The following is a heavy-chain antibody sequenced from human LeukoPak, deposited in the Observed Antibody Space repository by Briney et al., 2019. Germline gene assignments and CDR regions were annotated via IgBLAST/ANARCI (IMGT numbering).Heavy chain of an antibody. CDR3: ARGPAYSNYRASYYYYMDV. V-gene: IGHV1-8*03. CDR1: GYTFTGYY. CDR2: MNPNSGNT. Sequence: ASVKVSCKASGYTFTGYYMHWVRQATGQGLEWMGWMNPNSGNTGYAEKFQGRVTITRDTSITTAYMELTSLRSEDSAVYYCARGPAYSNYRASYYYYMDVWGKGTTVTVS. D-gene: IGHD4-11*01. J-gene: IGHJ6*03.